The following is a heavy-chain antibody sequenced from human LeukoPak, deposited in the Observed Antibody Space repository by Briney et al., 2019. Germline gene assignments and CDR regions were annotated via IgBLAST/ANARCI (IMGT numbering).Heavy chain of an antibody. Sequence: SETLSLTCTVSDGSISSYYWSWIRQPPGKGLEWIGYIYYSGSTNYNPSLKSQVTISVDTSKNQFSLKLSSVTAADTAVYYCARELRGTLDYWGQGTLVTVSS. J-gene: IGHJ4*02. V-gene: IGHV4-59*01. CDR3: ARELRGTLDY. CDR2: IYYSGST. CDR1: DGSISSYY. D-gene: IGHD3-10*01.